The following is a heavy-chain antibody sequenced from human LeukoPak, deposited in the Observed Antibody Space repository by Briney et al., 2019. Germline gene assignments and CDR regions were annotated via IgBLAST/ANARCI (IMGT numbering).Heavy chain of an antibody. Sequence: SETLSLTCTVSGGSISSYYWSWIRQAPGKGLEWIGYINHSGSTYYNPSLKSRVTISVDTSKNQFSLKLSSVTAADTAVYYCARDYYDSSGYSPAGYWGQGTLVTVSS. J-gene: IGHJ4*02. CDR1: GGSISSYY. CDR3: ARDYYDSSGYSPAGY. CDR2: INHSGST. D-gene: IGHD3-22*01. V-gene: IGHV4-59*12.